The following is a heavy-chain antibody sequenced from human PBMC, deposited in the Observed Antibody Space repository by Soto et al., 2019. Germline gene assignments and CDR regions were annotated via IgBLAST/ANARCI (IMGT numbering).Heavy chain of an antibody. J-gene: IGHJ4*02. CDR3: ARIRATDYEIDY. CDR1: GFIFGFYW. V-gene: IGHV3-7*03. Sequence: EVHLEEFGGDLVQPGGSLRLSCSASGFIFGFYWMTWVRQAPGKGLEWVANIERHGNDKYYVDSVTGRFTISRDNAQNSLFLQMNNLRAEDTAVYFCARIRATDYEIDYWGQGTLVTVSS. CDR2: IERHGNDK. D-gene: IGHD3-22*01.